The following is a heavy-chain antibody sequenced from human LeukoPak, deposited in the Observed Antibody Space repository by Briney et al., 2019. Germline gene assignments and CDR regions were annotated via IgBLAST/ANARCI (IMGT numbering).Heavy chain of an antibody. CDR2: IRSSSSYI. CDR1: GFTFSTYN. CDR3: ARVLRYFDWTKAPFDY. D-gene: IGHD3-9*01. Sequence: GGSLRLSCAASGFTFSTYNMNWVRQAPGKGLEWVSSIRSSSSYINYADSVKGRFTISRDNAKNSLYLQMNSLRAEDTAVYYCARVLRYFDWTKAPFDYWGQGTLVTVSS. V-gene: IGHV3-21*01. J-gene: IGHJ4*02.